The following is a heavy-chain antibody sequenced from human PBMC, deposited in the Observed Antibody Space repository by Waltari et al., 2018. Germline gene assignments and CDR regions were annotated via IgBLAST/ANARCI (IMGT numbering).Heavy chain of an antibody. V-gene: IGHV4-38-2*02. CDR1: GYSISSGYN. CDR2: IYRRWST. J-gene: IGHJ3*02. CDR3: ARVKFTGDGTWGAFDI. D-gene: IGHD2-21*01. Sequence: QVQLQESGPGLVKPSETLSLTCTVSGYSISSGYNWGWIRQPPGKGLEWIGSIYRRWSTTYNTSLKGRVTISVDTSKNQFSLTLISVPAADTALSYCARVKFTGDGTWGAFDICGQATMVTVSS.